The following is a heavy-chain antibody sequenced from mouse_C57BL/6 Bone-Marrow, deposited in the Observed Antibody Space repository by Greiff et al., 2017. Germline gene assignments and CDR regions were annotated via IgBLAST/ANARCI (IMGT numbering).Heavy chain of an antibody. CDR3: ARGKGGLLRFLYWYFDV. D-gene: IGHD1-1*01. Sequence: QVQLQQPGAELVKPGASVKLSCKASGYTFTSSWMHWVKQRPGQGLEWIGMIHPNRGRTNYTEKFKTKATLTVYKSSSPAYMQLRCLTSASSAVYDCARGKGGLLRFLYWYFDVWGTGTTVTVSS. CDR1: GYTFTSSW. V-gene: IGHV1-64*01. J-gene: IGHJ1*03. CDR2: IHPNRGRT.